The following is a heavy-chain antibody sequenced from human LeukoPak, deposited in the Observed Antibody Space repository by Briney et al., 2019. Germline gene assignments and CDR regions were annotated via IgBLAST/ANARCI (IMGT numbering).Heavy chain of an antibody. CDR1: GGTFSSYA. V-gene: IGHV1-69*04. J-gene: IGHJ4*02. CDR3: ASDTYYDFWSDSYYFDY. Sequence: SVKVSCKASGGTFSSYAISWVRQAPGQGLEWRGRIIPIPGIANYAQKFQGRVTITADKSTSTAYMELSSLRTDDTAVYYCASDTYYDFWSDSYYFDYWGQGTLVTVSS. CDR2: IIPIPGIA. D-gene: IGHD3-3*01.